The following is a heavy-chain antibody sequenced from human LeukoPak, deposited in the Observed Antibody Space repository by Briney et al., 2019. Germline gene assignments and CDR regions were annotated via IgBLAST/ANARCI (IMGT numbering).Heavy chain of an antibody. CDR2: ISYDGSNK. V-gene: IGHV3-30*18. CDR1: GFTFSSYG. Sequence: AGGSLRLSCAASGFTFSSYGMHWVRQAPGKGLEWVAVISYDGSNKYYADSVKGRFTISRDNSKNTLYLQMNSLRAEDTAVYYCAKNSDYWGQGTLVTVSS. CDR3: AKNSDY. J-gene: IGHJ4*02.